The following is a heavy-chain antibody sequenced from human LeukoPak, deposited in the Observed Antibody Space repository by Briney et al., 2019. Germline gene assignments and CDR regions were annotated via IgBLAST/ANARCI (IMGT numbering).Heavy chain of an antibody. V-gene: IGHV3-53*01. D-gene: IGHD5-18*01. CDR1: GFTFSSYW. CDR2: IYSGGST. J-gene: IGHJ4*02. CDR3: ARVSDTAYAFDY. Sequence: PGGSLRLSCAASGFTFSSYWMSWVRQAPGKGLEWVSVIYSGGSTYYADSVKGRFTISRDNSKNTLYLQMNSLRAEDTAVYYCARVSDTAYAFDYWGQGTLVTVSS.